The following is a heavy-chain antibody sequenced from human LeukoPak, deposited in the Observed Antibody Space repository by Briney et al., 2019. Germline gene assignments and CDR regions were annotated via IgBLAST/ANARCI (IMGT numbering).Heavy chain of an antibody. J-gene: IGHJ4*02. D-gene: IGHD2-15*01. CDR2: IYTSGST. Sequence: PSETLSLTCTVSGGSISSGSYYWSWIRQPAGEGLEWIGRIYTSGSTNYNPSLKSRDTISVDTSKNQFSLKLSSVTAADTAVYYCARDSCGGSCRGFDYWGQGTLVTVSS. CDR1: GGSISSGSYY. CDR3: ARDSCGGSCRGFDY. V-gene: IGHV4-61*02.